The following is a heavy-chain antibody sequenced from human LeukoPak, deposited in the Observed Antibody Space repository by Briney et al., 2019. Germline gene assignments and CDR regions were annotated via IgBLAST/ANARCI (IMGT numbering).Heavy chain of an antibody. D-gene: IGHD5-18*01. Sequence: GGSLRLSCAASGFTFSNYVMSWVRQAPGKGLEWVSGISGRGGSIYYADSVKGRFTISRDSSKNTLNLQMNSLRAEDTAVYYCAKHGDTAMWLDYWGQGTLVTVSS. CDR2: ISGRGGSI. J-gene: IGHJ4*02. CDR1: GFTFSNYV. CDR3: AKHGDTAMWLDY. V-gene: IGHV3-23*01.